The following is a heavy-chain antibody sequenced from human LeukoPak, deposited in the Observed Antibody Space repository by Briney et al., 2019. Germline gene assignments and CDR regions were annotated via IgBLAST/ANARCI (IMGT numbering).Heavy chain of an antibody. D-gene: IGHD6-13*01. CDR3: AKDVGSSWPGDAFDI. J-gene: IGHJ3*02. Sequence: GGSLRLSCAASGFTFDDYAMRWVRQAPGKGLEWVSGISWNSGSIGYADSVKGRFTISRDNAKNSLYLQMNSLRAEDTALYYCAKDVGSSWPGDAFDIWGQGTMVTVSS. CDR2: ISWNSGSI. CDR1: GFTFDDYA. V-gene: IGHV3-9*01.